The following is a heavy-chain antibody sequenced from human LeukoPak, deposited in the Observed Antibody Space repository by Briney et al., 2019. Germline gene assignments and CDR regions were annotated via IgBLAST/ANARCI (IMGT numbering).Heavy chain of an antibody. CDR1: GFPFSSYW. V-gene: IGHV3-7*01. Sequence: PGGSLRLSCVASGFPFSSYWMTWVRQAPGKGLEWVANIKQDGSKKSYVDSVKGRFTISRDNAKNSLYLEMNSLRAEDTAVYYCARDYWRSIDHWGQGTLVTVSS. J-gene: IGHJ4*02. D-gene: IGHD1-1*01. CDR3: ARDYWRSIDH. CDR2: IKQDGSKK.